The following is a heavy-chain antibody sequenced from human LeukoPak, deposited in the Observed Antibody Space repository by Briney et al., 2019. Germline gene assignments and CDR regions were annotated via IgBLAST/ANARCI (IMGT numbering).Heavy chain of an antibody. CDR3: ARRLQRHFDY. CDR2: IDPSDSYT. Sequence: GESLKISCNGSGYXFTSYWISWVRQMPGKGLEWMGRIDPSDSYTNYSPSFQGHVTISVDKSISTAYLQWNSLKASDTAMYYCARRLQRHFDYWGQGTLVTVSS. J-gene: IGHJ4*02. D-gene: IGHD2-15*01. CDR1: GYXFTSYW. V-gene: IGHV5-10-1*01.